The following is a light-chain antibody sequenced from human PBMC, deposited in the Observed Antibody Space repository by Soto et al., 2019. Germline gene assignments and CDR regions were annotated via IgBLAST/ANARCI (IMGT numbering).Light chain of an antibody. V-gene: IGKV3-15*01. CDR1: QNVNRN. CDR3: QQYNNWPPMYT. CDR2: GAS. Sequence: EVVMTQSPATLSVSPGETATLSCRASQNVNRNLAWFQQKPGQAPRLLIHGASTRATGIPARFSGSGSGTEFTLTISSLQSGDFAVYYCQQYNNWPPMYTFGQGTNVDI. J-gene: IGKJ2*01.